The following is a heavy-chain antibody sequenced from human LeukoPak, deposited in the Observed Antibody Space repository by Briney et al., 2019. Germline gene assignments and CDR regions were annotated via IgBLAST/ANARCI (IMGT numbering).Heavy chain of an antibody. V-gene: IGHV4-4*07. J-gene: IGHJ6*03. D-gene: IGHD3-9*01. Sequence: SETLSLTCTVSGGSISSYYWSWIRQPAGKGLEWIGRIYTSGSTNYNPSLKSRVTISVDTSKNQFSLKLSSVTAADTAVYYCASGYYDILTGYPYYYYYMDVWGKGTTVTVSS. CDR3: ASGYYDILTGYPYYYYYMDV. CDR2: IYTSGST. CDR1: GGSISSYY.